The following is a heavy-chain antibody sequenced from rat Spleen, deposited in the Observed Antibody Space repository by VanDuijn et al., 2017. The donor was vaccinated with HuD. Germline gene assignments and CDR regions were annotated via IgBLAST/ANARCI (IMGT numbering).Heavy chain of an antibody. J-gene: IGHJ2*01. CDR1: GLTFNNYW. V-gene: IGHV5-31*01. CDR3: TRENYYTGDY. CDR2: ITNPGDTT. D-gene: IGHD1-6*01. Sequence: EVRLVESGGGLVQPGRSMKLSCAVSGLTFNNYWMAWLRQAPGKGLEGVPSITNPGDTTYYSDSVKVRFTISRDNAISTLYLQVMSLRSEDTATYYCTRENYYTGDYWVQGVMVTVSS.